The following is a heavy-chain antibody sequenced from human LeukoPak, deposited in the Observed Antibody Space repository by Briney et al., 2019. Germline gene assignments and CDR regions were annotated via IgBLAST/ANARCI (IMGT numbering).Heavy chain of an antibody. J-gene: IGHJ4*02. D-gene: IGHD6-19*01. CDR1: GFTFSSYW. CDR3: ARDPYSHDSSGFSYFLQY. CDR2: VSYDGDFK. V-gene: IGHV3-30-3*01. Sequence: EGSLRLSCAASGFTFSSYWMSWVRQAPGKGLEWVAVVSYDGDFKLYGDSVKGRFTISRDNSQNMLFLQMNDLRPQDAATYFCARDPYSHDSSGFSYFLQYWGQGTVVTVSS.